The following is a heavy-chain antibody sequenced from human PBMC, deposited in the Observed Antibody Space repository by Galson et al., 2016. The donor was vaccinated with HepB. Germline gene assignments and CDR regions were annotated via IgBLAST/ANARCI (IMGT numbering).Heavy chain of an antibody. CDR2: IYSDGRT. CDR1: GFSVSRNY. CDR3: ARDIYEGAMDV. D-gene: IGHD5/OR15-5a*01. V-gene: IGHV3-53*01. Sequence: SLRLSCAASGFSVSRNYMTWVRQAPGKGLEWVSSIYSDGRTYYADSVKGRFTISRDNSKNTLFLQMNGLRADDTAVYYCARDIYEGAMDVWGKGTTDTVSS. J-gene: IGHJ6*03.